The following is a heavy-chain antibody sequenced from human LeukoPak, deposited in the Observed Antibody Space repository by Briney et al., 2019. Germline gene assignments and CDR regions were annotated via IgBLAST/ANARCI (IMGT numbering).Heavy chain of an antibody. CDR1: GDSVSRNSVA. Sequence: SQTLSLTCAVSGDSVSRNSVAWNWIRQSPSRGLEWLGRTYYRSKWYNDYAVSVRSRISINPDTSKNQFSLQLNSVTPEDTAVYYCARGQYSAHDYWGQGTLVTVSS. D-gene: IGHD4-11*01. CDR3: ARGQYSAHDY. J-gene: IGHJ4*02. V-gene: IGHV6-1*01. CDR2: TYYRSKWYN.